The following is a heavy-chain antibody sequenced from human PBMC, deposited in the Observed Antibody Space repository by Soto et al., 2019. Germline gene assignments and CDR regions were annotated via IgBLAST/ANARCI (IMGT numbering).Heavy chain of an antibody. Sequence: QVQLVQSGAEVKKPGASVKVSCKASGYTFTSYYINWVRQATGQGLEWMGWMNPNRGKTGYAQKFQGRVTLTGKTSISTAYMELSSLRSEETAVYYCARERSSGWDVDYWGQGPLGTVS. J-gene: IGHJ4*02. CDR3: ARERSSGWDVDY. CDR1: GYTFTSYY. CDR2: MNPNRGKT. V-gene: IGHV1-8*01. D-gene: IGHD6-19*01.